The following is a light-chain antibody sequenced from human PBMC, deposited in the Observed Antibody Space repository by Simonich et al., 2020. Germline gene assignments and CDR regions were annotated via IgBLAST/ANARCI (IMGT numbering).Light chain of an antibody. CDR1: SSNIGAGYD. J-gene: IGLJ2*01. CDR2: GNS. Sequence: QSVLTQPPSLSGAPGQRVTISCTGSSSNIGAGYDVHWYQQLPGTAPKLLLYGNSNLPSGVPDRFSGSKSGTSASLAITGLEAEEEADYYCQSYDSSLSGSVLGGGTKLTVL. CDR3: QSYDSSLSGSV. V-gene: IGLV1-40*01.